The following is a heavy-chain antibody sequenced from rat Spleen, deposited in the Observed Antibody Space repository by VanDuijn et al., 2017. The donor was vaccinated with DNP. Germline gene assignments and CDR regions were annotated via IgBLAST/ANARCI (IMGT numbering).Heavy chain of an antibody. CDR2: ISYSGTT. Sequence: EVLLQESGPGLVKPSQSLSLTCSVTGYSITSSYRWNWIRQFPRNKMEYIGHISYSGTTNYNPPLKGRISITSDTSKNQFFLQVNSVTTEDTATYYCARGDILRSFDYWGQGVMVTVSS. D-gene: IGHD1-6*01. CDR1: GYSITSSYR. CDR3: ARGDILRSFDY. V-gene: IGHV3-3*01. J-gene: IGHJ2*01.